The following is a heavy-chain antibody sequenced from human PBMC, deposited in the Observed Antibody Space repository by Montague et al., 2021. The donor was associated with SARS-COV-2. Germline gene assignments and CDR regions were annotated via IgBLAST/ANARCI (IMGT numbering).Heavy chain of an antibody. V-gene: IGHV4-39*01. D-gene: IGHD1-7*01. CDR3: ARLLLELPGDY. J-gene: IGHJ4*02. Sequence: ETLSLTCTVSGGSISGSNYYWAWIRQPPGKGLEWIGSIYYSGSTYDNPSLKSRVSISVDTSKNQFPLKLNSVTAADTAVYYCARLLLELPGDYWGQGTLVTVSS. CDR2: IYYSGST. CDR1: GGSISGSNYY.